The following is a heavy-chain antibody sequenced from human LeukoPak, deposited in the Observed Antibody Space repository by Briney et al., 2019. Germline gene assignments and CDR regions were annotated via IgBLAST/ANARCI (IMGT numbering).Heavy chain of an antibody. CDR2: IYYSGST. Sequence: SETLSLTCTVSGGSISSYYWSWIRQPPGKGLEWIGYIYYSGSTNYNPSLKSRVTISVDTSKNQFSLKLSSVTAADTAVYYCARDFNERGAWNLDYYYYMDVWGKGTTVTVSS. CDR3: ARDFNERGAWNLDYYYYMDV. D-gene: IGHD1-1*01. J-gene: IGHJ6*03. V-gene: IGHV4-59*01. CDR1: GGSISSYY.